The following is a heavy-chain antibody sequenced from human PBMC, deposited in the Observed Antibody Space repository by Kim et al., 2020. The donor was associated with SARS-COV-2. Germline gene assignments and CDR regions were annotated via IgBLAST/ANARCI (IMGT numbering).Heavy chain of an antibody. CDR3: ARSDREWSSAIGFDP. D-gene: IGHD3-3*01. CDR2: IIPIFGTA. CDR1: GGTFSSYA. Sequence: SVKVSCKASGGTFSSYAISWVRQAPGQGLEWMGGIIPIFGTANYAQKFQGRVTITADESTSTAYMELSSLRSEDTAVYYCARSDREWSSAIGFDPWGQGTLVTVSS. V-gene: IGHV1-69*13. J-gene: IGHJ5*02.